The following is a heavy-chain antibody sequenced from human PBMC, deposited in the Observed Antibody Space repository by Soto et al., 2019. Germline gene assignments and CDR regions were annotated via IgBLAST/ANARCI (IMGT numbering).Heavy chain of an antibody. Sequence: SETLSLTCTVSGGSISSGANYWSWVRQGPGKGLEWIGNIYYSGSAYYNPSLKSRLTMSVDTSKNSFSLKLTSVTAADTAVYYCAREVVEGSSLWFDPWGQGTLVTVSS. J-gene: IGHJ5*02. CDR2: IYYSGSA. CDR1: GGSISSGANY. CDR3: AREVVEGSSLWFDP. D-gene: IGHD2-15*01. V-gene: IGHV4-31*03.